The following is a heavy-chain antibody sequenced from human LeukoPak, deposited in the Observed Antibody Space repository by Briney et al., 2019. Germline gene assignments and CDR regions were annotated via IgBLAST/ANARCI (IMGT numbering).Heavy chain of an antibody. Sequence: SETLSLTCTVSGGSISSYYWSWSRQPPGKGLEWIGYIYYSGSTNYNPSLKSRVTISVDTSKNQFSLKLSSVTAADTAVYYCARQGSGSYHNWFDPWGQGTLVTVSS. D-gene: IGHD3-10*01. V-gene: IGHV4-59*08. CDR2: IYYSGST. CDR1: GGSISSYY. CDR3: ARQGSGSYHNWFDP. J-gene: IGHJ5*02.